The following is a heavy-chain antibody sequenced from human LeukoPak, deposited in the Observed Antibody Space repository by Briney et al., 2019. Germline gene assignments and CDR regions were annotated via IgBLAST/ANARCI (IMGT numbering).Heavy chain of an antibody. CDR3: ARASRNYYDSSGHDY. Sequence: ASVKVPCKASGYTFTGYYMHWVRRAPGQGLEWMGWINPNSGGTNYAQKFQGRVTMTRDTSISTAYMELSRLRSDDTAVYYCARASRNYYDSSGHDYWGQGTLVTVSS. CDR1: GYTFTGYY. V-gene: IGHV1-2*02. CDR2: INPNSGGT. D-gene: IGHD3-22*01. J-gene: IGHJ4*02.